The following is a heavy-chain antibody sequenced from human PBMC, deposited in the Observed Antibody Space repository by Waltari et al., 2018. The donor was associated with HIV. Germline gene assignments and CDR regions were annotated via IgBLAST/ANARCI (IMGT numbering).Heavy chain of an antibody. CDR3: AHRRVSVSSWGFDS. D-gene: IGHD3-16*01. CDR1: GFSLSASGVS. CDR2: IYGDGDI. V-gene: IGHV2-5*02. J-gene: IGHJ4*02. Sequence: QITLKESGPTLVNPTQTLTLTCTFSGFSLSASGVSVGWIRQPPGKALEWVALIYGDGDIRYSPSLRSRLTVTKDTSKNQVVLKLTKVDPVDTATYYCAHRRVSVSSWGFDSWGQGTLVTVSS.